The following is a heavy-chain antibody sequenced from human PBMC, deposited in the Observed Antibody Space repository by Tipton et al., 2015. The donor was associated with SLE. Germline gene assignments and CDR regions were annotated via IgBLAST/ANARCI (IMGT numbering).Heavy chain of an antibody. D-gene: IGHD3-9*01. CDR1: GFTFSSYE. Sequence: SLRLSCAASGFTFSSYEMNWVRQAPGKGLEWVSYISSSSSTIYYADSVKGRFTISRDNAKNSLYLQMNSLRAEDTAVYYCARGLTHFDYWGQGTLVTVSS. J-gene: IGHJ4*02. CDR2: ISSSSSTI. V-gene: IGHV3-48*03. CDR3: ARGLTHFDY.